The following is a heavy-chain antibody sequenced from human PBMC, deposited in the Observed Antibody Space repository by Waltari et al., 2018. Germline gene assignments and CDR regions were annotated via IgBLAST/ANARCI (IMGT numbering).Heavy chain of an antibody. D-gene: IGHD7-27*01. Sequence: EVQLVESGGGLVQPGGSLRLSCAGSGFTFSNHWMHWVRQVPGKGLEWGSHVRSDGSATYADSVKGRFTSSRDDAKNTMYLQMNSLRDEDTAVYYCTRDVPNSRFDPWGQGTLVTVSS. CDR2: VRSDGSA. V-gene: IGHV3-74*01. CDR1: GFTFSNHW. CDR3: TRDVPNSRFDP. J-gene: IGHJ5*02.